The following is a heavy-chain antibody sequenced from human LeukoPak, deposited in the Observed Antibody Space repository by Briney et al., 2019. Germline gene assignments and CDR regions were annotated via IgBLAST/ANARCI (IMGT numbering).Heavy chain of an antibody. J-gene: IGHJ6*02. Sequence: GGSLRLSCAASGFTFSTDVMSWVRQTPGKGLECVSAISGSGGNTYYADSVKGRFTISRDNSKNMLYLQMNSLRAEDTAVYYCAKVSGRIQIWPQPFGDGMDVWGQGTTVTVSS. CDR3: AKVSGRIQIWPQPFGDGMDV. CDR2: ISGSGGNT. CDR1: GFTFSTDV. D-gene: IGHD3-10*01. V-gene: IGHV3-23*01.